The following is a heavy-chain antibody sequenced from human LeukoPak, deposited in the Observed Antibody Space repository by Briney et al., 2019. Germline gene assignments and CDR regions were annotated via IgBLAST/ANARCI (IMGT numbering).Heavy chain of an antibody. J-gene: IGHJ4*02. CDR1: GYSISNGYY. CDR3: ARDGPYYYDSSGYEGG. Sequence: SETLSLTCGVSGYSISNGYYWGWIRQPPGKGLEWIGTIYHSGSTYYNPSPKSRVSISVDTSKNQFSLRLTSVTAADTAVYYCARDGPYYYDSSGYEGGWGQGTLVTVSS. V-gene: IGHV4-38-2*02. CDR2: IYHSGST. D-gene: IGHD3-22*01.